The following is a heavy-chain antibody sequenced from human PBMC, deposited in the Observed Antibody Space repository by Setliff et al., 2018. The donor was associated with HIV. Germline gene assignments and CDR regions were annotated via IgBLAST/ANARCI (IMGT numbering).Heavy chain of an antibody. CDR3: ARGGLDIAAAGTGFDN. CDR1: GYTFTSYG. D-gene: IGHD6-13*01. CDR2: INGYSAKT. Sequence: SVKVSCKASGYTFTSYGITWVRQAPGQGLEWMGWINGYSAKTNYAQKFQGRVTMTRDTSISTAYMELSRLRSDDTAVYYCARGGLDIAAAGTGFDNWGQGTLVTVSS. J-gene: IGHJ4*02. V-gene: IGHV1-18*01.